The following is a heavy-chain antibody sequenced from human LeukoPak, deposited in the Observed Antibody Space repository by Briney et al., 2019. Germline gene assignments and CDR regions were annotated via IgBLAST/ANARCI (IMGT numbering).Heavy chain of an antibody. CDR1: GYTLTELS. D-gene: IGHD2-2*01. CDR3: ATVYCSSTSCYTFDY. V-gene: IGHV1-24*01. CDR2: FDPEDGET. Sequence: ASVKVSCKVSGYTLTELSMHWVRQAPGKGLEWVGGFDPEDGETIYAQKFQGRVTMTEDTSTDTAYMELSSLRSEDTAVYYCATVYCSSTSCYTFDYWGQGTLVTVSS. J-gene: IGHJ4*02.